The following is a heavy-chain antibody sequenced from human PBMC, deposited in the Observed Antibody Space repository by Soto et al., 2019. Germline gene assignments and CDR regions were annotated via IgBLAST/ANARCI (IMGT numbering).Heavy chain of an antibody. CDR1: GFSISTEG. CDR3: AKDLPWLDP. V-gene: IGHV3-30*18. Sequence: PGATLRLSCPESGFSISTEGMHRVRQTPGKGLEWVAVISYDGSNKYYVDTVKGRFTISRDNSKNTLYLQMNSLRAGDTAVYYWAKDLPWLDPWRQGTLVNVST. J-gene: IGHJ5*02. CDR2: ISYDGSNK.